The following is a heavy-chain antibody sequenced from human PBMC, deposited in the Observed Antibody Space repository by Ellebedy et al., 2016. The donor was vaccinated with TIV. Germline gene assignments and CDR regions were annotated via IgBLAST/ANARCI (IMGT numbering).Heavy chain of an antibody. J-gene: IGHJ4*02. D-gene: IGHD6-19*01. CDR1: GFTFSGSS. Sequence: GESLKISCEASGFTFSGSSMHWVRQASGKGLEWVGRIRSKANNYATAYGASVKGRFTISRDDSKNTAYLQMNSLKTEDTAVYYCANMAVAGMDDYWGQGTLVTVSS. CDR3: ANMAVAGMDDY. V-gene: IGHV3-73*01. CDR2: IRSKANNYAT.